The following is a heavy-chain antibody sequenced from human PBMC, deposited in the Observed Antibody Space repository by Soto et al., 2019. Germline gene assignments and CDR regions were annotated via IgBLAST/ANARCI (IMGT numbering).Heavy chain of an antibody. CDR3: ARGVGSSPTTY. V-gene: IGHV4-59*02. CDR2: IYASGSP. Sequence: PSETLSLTCTISGGSVSVYYWSWIRQSTGQGLEWIGYIYASGSPYYNPSLRSRVTISADTSKNQISLKLTSPTAADTAVYYCARGVGSSPTTYWGRGTLVTVSS. J-gene: IGHJ4*02. CDR1: GGSVSVYY. D-gene: IGHD1-1*01.